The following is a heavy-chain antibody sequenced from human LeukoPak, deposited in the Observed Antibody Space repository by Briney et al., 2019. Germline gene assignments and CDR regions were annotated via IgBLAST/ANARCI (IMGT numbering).Heavy chain of an antibody. CDR2: IYSSGMT. J-gene: IGHJ6*02. D-gene: IGHD4-17*01. V-gene: IGHV3-66*01. CDR3: ARDNRLAKTTTVTIYYYFGMDV. CDR1: GFTVSSNY. Sequence: GGSLRLSCAASGFTVSSNYMSWVRQAPGKGPEWVSVIYSSGMTYYADSVKDRFTISRDTSKNTLFLQMNSLSPEDTAVYYCARDNRLAKTTTVTIYYYFGMDVWGQGTTVTVSS.